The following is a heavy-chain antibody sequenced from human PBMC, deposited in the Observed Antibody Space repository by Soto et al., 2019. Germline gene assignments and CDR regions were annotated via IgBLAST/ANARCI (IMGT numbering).Heavy chain of an antibody. CDR2: IYYSGST. J-gene: IGHJ4*02. D-gene: IGHD5-12*01. V-gene: IGHV4-59*01. CDR3: AISIVATITVFDY. CDR1: GGSISSYY. Sequence: QVQLQESGPGLVKPSETLSLTCTVSGGSISSYYWSWIRQPPGKGLEWIGYIYYSGSTNYNPSLKSRVTISVDTSKNQFSLKLCSVTAADTAVYYCAISIVATITVFDYWGQGTLVTVSS.